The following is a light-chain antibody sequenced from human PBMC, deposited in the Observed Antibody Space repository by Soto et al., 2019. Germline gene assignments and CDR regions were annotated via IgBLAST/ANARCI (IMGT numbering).Light chain of an antibody. CDR2: GAS. CDR3: QQYGSSPPGT. V-gene: IGKV3-20*01. J-gene: IGKJ1*01. Sequence: EIVLTQSPSTLSVSPGERATLSCRASQSVSSSYLAWYQQKPGQAPRLLIYGASSRATGIPDRFSGSGSGTDFTLTISRLEPEDSAVYYCQQYGSSPPGTFGQGTKVDI. CDR1: QSVSSSY.